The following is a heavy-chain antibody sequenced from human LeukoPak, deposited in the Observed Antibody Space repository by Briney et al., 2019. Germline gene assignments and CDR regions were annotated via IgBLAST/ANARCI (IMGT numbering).Heavy chain of an antibody. CDR3: ARALWFGELLESHWFDP. Sequence: PSETLSLTCTVSGGSISSYYWSWIRQPAGKVLEWIGRIYTSGSTNYNPSLKSRVTMSVDTSKNQFSLKLSSVTAADTAVYYCARALWFGELLESHWFDPWGQGTLVTVSS. J-gene: IGHJ5*02. CDR1: GGSISSYY. CDR2: IYTSGST. D-gene: IGHD3-10*01. V-gene: IGHV4-4*07.